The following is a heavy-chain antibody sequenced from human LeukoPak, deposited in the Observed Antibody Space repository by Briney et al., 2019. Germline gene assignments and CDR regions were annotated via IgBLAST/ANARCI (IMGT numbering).Heavy chain of an antibody. J-gene: IGHJ4*02. Sequence: PSETLSLTCAVYGGSFSGYYWSWIRQPPGKGQEWIGEMNHSGSTNYNPSLKSRVTISVDTSKNQFSLKLRSVTAADTAVYYCAKSFPNFPQFRCFNRYSLGYWGQGTLVTVSS. V-gene: IGHV4-34*01. CDR3: AKSFPNFPQFRCFNRYSLGY. CDR1: GGSFSGYY. CDR2: MNHSGST. D-gene: IGHD2-15*01.